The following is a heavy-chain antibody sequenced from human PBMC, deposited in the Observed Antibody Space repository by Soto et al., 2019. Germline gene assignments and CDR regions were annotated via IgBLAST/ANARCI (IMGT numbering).Heavy chain of an antibody. CDR3: ARDDDFPDNGLDY. CDR2: ILADGSRQ. V-gene: IGHV3-33*01. Sequence: QVQLVECGGGVVQPGRSLRLSCAVSGFTFSKHGMHWVRQAPGKGLEWVAVILADGSRQHYGDSVKGRFTISRDNAKNTLFLQMESLRAEDTAVYYCARDDDFPDNGLDYWGQGILVTVSS. CDR1: GFTFSKHG. J-gene: IGHJ4*02. D-gene: IGHD1-1*01.